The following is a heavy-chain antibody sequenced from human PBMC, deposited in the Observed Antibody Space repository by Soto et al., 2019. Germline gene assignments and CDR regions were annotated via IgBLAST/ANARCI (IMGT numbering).Heavy chain of an antibody. V-gene: IGHV1-69*01. CDR1: GGTFSSYA. D-gene: IGHD4-17*01. Sequence: QVQLVQSGAEVKKPGSSVKVSCKASGGTFSSYAISWVRQAPGQGLEWMGGIIPIFGTANYAQKFQGRVTITADESTSTAYMELSSLRSEDTAVYYCARDGGGYGDYYYYYGMDVWGQGTTVTVSS. J-gene: IGHJ6*02. CDR3: ARDGGGYGDYYYYYGMDV. CDR2: IIPIFGTA.